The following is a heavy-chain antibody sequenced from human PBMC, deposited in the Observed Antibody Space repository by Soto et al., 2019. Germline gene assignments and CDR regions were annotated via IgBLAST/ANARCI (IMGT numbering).Heavy chain of an antibody. V-gene: IGHV4-59*12. J-gene: IGHJ5*02. Sequence: TSETLSLTCTVSGGSISGYYWSWIRQPPGKGLEWIGNIYYSGSTNYKPSLKSRVTMSVDASKNQFSLRLTSMTAADTAVYYCVASLAASGLNWLDPWGRGTLVTVSS. CDR3: VASLAASGLNWLDP. CDR2: IYYSGST. D-gene: IGHD6-13*01. CDR1: GGSISGYY.